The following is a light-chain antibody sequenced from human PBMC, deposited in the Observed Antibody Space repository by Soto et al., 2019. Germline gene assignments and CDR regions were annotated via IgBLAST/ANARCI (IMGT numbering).Light chain of an antibody. V-gene: IGKV1-5*03. CDR1: QRISNS. CDR3: RQYISYPVT. Sequence: DIQMTQSPSSLSASVGDGVTITWRASQRISNSLAWYQQKPGKAPNLLIYKASSLGSGVPSRFSGSGSGTEFTLTITSLQPDDFATYYCRQYISYPVTFGGGTKVEMK. CDR2: KAS. J-gene: IGKJ4*01.